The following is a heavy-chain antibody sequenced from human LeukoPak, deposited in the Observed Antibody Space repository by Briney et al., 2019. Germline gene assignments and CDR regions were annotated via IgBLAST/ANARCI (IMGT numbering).Heavy chain of an antibody. D-gene: IGHD2-2*01. CDR1: GYTFTSYG. Sequence: RASVKVSCKASGYTFTSYGISWVRQAPGQGLEWMGWISAYNGNTNYAQKLQGRVTMTTDTSTSTAYMELRSLRSDDTAVYYCARDTGYCSSTSCYGVDYWGQGTLVTVSS. CDR2: ISAYNGNT. CDR3: ARDTGYCSSTSCYGVDY. J-gene: IGHJ4*02. V-gene: IGHV1-18*01.